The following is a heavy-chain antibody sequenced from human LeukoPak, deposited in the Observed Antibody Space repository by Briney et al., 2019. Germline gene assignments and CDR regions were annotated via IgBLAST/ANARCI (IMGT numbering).Heavy chain of an antibody. J-gene: IGHJ6*02. CDR2: IRAYNGNT. D-gene: IGHD6-19*01. V-gene: IGHV1-18*01. Sequence: ASVKVSCKASGSTFTSYGISWVRQAPGQGLEWMGWIRAYNGNTNYTQNLQGRVTMTTHTSTSTAYMELRSLRSDDTAVYYCARDRSASLHSSGWYAPLDYYYGMDVWGQGTTVTVSS. CDR3: ARDRSASLHSSGWYAPLDYYYGMDV. CDR1: GSTFTSYG.